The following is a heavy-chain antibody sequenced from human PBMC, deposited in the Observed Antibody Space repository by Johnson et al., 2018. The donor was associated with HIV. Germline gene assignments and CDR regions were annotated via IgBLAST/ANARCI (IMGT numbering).Heavy chain of an antibody. CDR3: AKDRVSYGYDAFDI. CDR1: GFTFSSYA. V-gene: IGHV3-30*04. D-gene: IGHD5-18*01. CDR2: ISYDGSNK. Sequence: QLVESGGGVVQPGRSLRLSCAASGFTFSSYAMHWVRQAPGKGLEWVAVISYDGSNKYYADSVKGRFTISRDNSKNTLYLQMNSLRAEDTAVYYCAKDRVSYGYDAFDIWGQGTMVTVSS. J-gene: IGHJ3*02.